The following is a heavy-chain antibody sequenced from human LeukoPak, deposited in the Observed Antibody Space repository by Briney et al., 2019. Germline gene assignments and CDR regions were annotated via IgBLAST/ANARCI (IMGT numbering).Heavy chain of an antibody. CDR3: ARVSREMATILSFDY. CDR1: GGSINFYY. J-gene: IGHJ4*02. CDR2: IYYSGST. Sequence: SETLSLTCTVSGGSINFYYWSWLRQPPGKGLEWIGYIYYSGSTNYNPSLKSRVTISVDTSKNQFSLKLSSVTAADTAVYYCARVSREMATILSFDYWGQGTLVTVSS. V-gene: IGHV4-59*01. D-gene: IGHD5-24*01.